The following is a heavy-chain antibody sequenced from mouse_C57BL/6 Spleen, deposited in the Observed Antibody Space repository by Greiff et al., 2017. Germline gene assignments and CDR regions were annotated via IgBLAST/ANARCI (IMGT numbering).Heavy chain of an antibody. V-gene: IGHV5-17*01. CDR1: GFTFSDYG. Sequence: EVKLVESGGGLVKPGGSLKLSCAASGFTFSDYGMHWVRQAPEKGLEWVAYISSGSSTTNYAAPVQGRFTISRDNAKNTLFLQLTSLRSEDTALYSCARPRGYGGGLDYWGQGTTLTVSS. CDR2: ISSGSSTT. CDR3: ARPRGYGGGLDY. D-gene: IGHD1-1*02. J-gene: IGHJ2*01.